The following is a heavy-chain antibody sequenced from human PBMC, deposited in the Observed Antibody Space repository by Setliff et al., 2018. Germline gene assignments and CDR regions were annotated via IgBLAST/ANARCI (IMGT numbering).Heavy chain of an antibody. CDR2: IYYSGST. CDR3: ARDGDYFGSGNRFDP. J-gene: IGHJ5*02. CDR1: GGSISSYY. Sequence: KPSETLSLTCTVSGGSISSYYWSWLRQPPGKGLEWIGYIYYSGSTDYNPYLQSRVTISVYTSKNQFSLKLSSMTASDTAVYYCARDGDYFGSGNRFDPWGQGTLVTVSS. V-gene: IGHV4-59*01. D-gene: IGHD3-10*01.